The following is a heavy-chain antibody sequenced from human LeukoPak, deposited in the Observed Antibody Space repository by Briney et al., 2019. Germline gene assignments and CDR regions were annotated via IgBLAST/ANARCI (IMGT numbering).Heavy chain of an antibody. D-gene: IGHD3-10*01. Sequence: GGSLRLSCAASGFTFSSYGMSWVRQAPGKVLEWVSAISGSGGSTYYADSVKGRFTISRDNSKNTLYLQMNSLRAEETAVYYCAKRGSLYYYGSGSYLDYWGQGTLVTVSS. CDR1: GFTFSSYG. J-gene: IGHJ4*02. CDR2: ISGSGGST. CDR3: AKRGSLYYYGSGSYLDY. V-gene: IGHV3-23*01.